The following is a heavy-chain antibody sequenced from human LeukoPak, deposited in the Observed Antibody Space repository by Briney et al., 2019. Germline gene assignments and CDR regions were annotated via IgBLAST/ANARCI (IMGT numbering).Heavy chain of an antibody. V-gene: IGHV3-23*01. Sequence: PGGSLRLSCAASGFTFTTYAVIRVRQAPGKGLEWVSAISGTAVDTFYADSVKGRFTISRDNSDNTVSLQVNSLRAEDTAVYYCARLSGTYGTTSRVLDSWGQGTLVIVSS. CDR3: ARLSGTYGTTSRVLDS. CDR2: ISGTAVDT. J-gene: IGHJ4*02. CDR1: GFTFTTYA. D-gene: IGHD1-1*01.